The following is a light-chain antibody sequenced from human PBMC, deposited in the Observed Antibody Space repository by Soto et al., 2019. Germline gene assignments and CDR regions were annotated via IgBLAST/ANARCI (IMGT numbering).Light chain of an antibody. CDR2: DAS. V-gene: IGKV1-13*02. CDR1: QGISSA. J-gene: IGKJ1*01. CDR3: QQFNSYPRT. Sequence: AILLTQSPSSLSSSVGDRVTITCRASQGISSALAWYQQKPGKAPKLLIYDASSLASGVPSRFSGSGSGTDFTLTISSLQPEDFATYYCQQFNSYPRTFGQGTKVEIK.